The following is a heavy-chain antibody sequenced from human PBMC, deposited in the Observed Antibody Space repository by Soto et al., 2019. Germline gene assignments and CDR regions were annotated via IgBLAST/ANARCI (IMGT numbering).Heavy chain of an antibody. CDR2: IRSKAYGGTT. CDR3: TIEFYDILTGSNYYYGMDV. Sequence: GGSLRLCCIASGFTFGDYAMSWLRQAPGKGLEWVGFIRSKAYGGTTEYAASVKGRFTISRDDSKSIAYLQMNSLKTEDTAVYYCTIEFYDILTGSNYYYGMDVWGQGTTVTVSS. CDR1: GFTFGDYA. D-gene: IGHD3-9*01. V-gene: IGHV3-49*03. J-gene: IGHJ6*02.